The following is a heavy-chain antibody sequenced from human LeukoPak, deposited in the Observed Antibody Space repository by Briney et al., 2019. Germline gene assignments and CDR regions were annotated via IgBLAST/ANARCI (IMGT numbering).Heavy chain of an antibody. CDR1: GYTFTSYD. Sequence: GASVEVSCKASGYTFTSYDINWVRQATGQGLEWMGWMNPNSGNTGYAQKFQGRVTMTRNTSISTAYMELSSLRSEDTAVYYCARGAITMRLIDYWGQGTLVTVSS. CDR3: ARGAITMRLIDY. V-gene: IGHV1-8*01. J-gene: IGHJ4*02. D-gene: IGHD3-10*01. CDR2: MNPNSGNT.